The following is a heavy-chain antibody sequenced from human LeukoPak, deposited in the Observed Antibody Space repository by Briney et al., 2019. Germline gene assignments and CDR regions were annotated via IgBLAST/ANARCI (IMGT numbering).Heavy chain of an antibody. J-gene: IGHJ4*02. D-gene: IGHD3-22*01. CDR1: GGSISSYY. CDR2: IYYSGST. Sequence: SKTLSLTCTVSGGSISSYYRSWIRQPPGKGLEWIGYIYYSGSTNYNPSLKSRVTISVDTSKNQFSLKLSSVTAADTAVYYCAGLQLTYYDSSGYEKYFDYWGQGTLVTVSS. CDR3: AGLQLTYYDSSGYEKYFDY. V-gene: IGHV4-59*01.